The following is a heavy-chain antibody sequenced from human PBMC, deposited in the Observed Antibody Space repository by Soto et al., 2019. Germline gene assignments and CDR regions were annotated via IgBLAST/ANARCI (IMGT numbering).Heavy chain of an antibody. V-gene: IGHV3-30*18. Sequence: QVQLVESGGGVVQPGRSLRLSCAASGFTFSSYGMHWVRQAPGKGLEWVAVISYDGSNKYYADSVKGRFTISRDNSKNTRYLDMSGRRAEDTAGDYCAKEGCEESRDGYNGGEKYYFDYWGQGTLVTVSS. CDR3: AKEGCEESRDGYNGGEKYYFDY. CDR1: GFTFSSYG. CDR2: ISYDGSNK. D-gene: IGHD5-12*01. J-gene: IGHJ4*02.